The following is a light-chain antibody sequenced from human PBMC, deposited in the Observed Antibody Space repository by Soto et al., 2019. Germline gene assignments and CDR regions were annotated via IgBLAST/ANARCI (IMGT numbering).Light chain of an antibody. Sequence: QSVLTQPPSASGTPGQRATISCSGSSSNIGSNYVYWYQQLPGTAPKLLIYRNNQRPSGVPDRFSGSKSGTSASLAISGLRSEDEADYYCAAWADSLSGQVFGTGTKVTVL. CDR1: SSNIGSNY. V-gene: IGLV1-47*01. CDR3: AAWADSLSGQV. J-gene: IGLJ1*01. CDR2: RNN.